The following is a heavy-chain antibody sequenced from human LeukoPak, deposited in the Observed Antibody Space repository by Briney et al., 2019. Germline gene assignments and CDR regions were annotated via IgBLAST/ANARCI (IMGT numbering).Heavy chain of an antibody. J-gene: IGHJ6*03. CDR1: GGSISSSSYY. Sequence: PSETLSLTCTVSGGSISSSSYYWGWIRQPPGKGLEWIGSIYYSGSTYYNPSLKSRVTISVDTSKNQFSLKLSSVTDADTAVYYCARSSIVVVPAAIYYYMDVWGKGTTVTVSS. CDR3: ARSSIVVVPAAIYYYMDV. D-gene: IGHD2-2*01. V-gene: IGHV4-39*01. CDR2: IYYSGST.